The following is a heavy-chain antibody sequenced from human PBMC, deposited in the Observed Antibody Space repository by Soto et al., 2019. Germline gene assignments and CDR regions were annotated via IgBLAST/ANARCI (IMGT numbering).Heavy chain of an antibody. D-gene: IGHD2-2*01. Sequence: QVQLVQSGAEVKKPGSSVKVSCKASGGTFSSYAISWVRQAPGQGLEWMGGIIPIFGTANYAQKFQGRVTITADESTSTAYMELSSLRSEDTAVYYCATGLGYCSSTSCYVGMDVWGQGTTVTVSS. CDR2: IIPIFGTA. CDR3: ATGLGYCSSTSCYVGMDV. CDR1: GGTFSSYA. J-gene: IGHJ6*02. V-gene: IGHV1-69*01.